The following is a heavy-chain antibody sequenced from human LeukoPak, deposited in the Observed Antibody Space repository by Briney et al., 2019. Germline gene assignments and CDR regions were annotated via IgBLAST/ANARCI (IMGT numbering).Heavy chain of an antibody. CDR3: ARKVYGFCGGGSCLHADPPRRFYFDY. D-gene: IGHD2-15*01. V-gene: IGHV4-34*01. J-gene: IGHJ4*02. CDR2: ITYSGST. CDR1: GGSFSGYY. Sequence: PSETLSLTCAADGGSFSGYYWSWIRQPPGKGLEWIGEITYSGSTNYNPSLKKRVTISAGTSKNQFFLQLSTVTAADAAVYYCARKVYGFCGGGSCLHADPPRRFYFDYWGQGTLVTVSS.